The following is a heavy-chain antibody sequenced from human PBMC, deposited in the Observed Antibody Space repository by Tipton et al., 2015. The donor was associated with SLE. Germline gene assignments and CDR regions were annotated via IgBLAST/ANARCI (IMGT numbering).Heavy chain of an antibody. CDR3: ANGDDSVWGSYRHPLS. CDR1: SGSVSSGAYY. Sequence: TLSLTCTVSSGSVSSGAYYWSWIRQRPGKGLEWIGYIYSSGSTFYNPSLESRVTISVDTSKNQFSLKLSSVTAADTAVYFCANGDDSVWGSYRHPLSWGQGTLVTVSS. J-gene: IGHJ5*02. V-gene: IGHV4-30-4*08. CDR2: IYSSGST. D-gene: IGHD3-16*02.